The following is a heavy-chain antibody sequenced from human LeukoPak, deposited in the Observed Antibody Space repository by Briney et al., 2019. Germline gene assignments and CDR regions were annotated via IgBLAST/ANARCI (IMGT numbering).Heavy chain of an antibody. D-gene: IGHD2-2*01. J-gene: IGHJ4*02. Sequence: ASVKVSCKTSGYTFTDYYMHWVRQAPGQGLEWMGWINPNSGGTNYAQKFQGRVTMTRDTSISTAYMELSRLRSDDTAVYYCAKDLGTYCSSTSCPFDYCGQGTLVTVSS. CDR1: GYTFTDYY. CDR2: INPNSGGT. CDR3: AKDLGTYCSSTSCPFDY. V-gene: IGHV1-2*02.